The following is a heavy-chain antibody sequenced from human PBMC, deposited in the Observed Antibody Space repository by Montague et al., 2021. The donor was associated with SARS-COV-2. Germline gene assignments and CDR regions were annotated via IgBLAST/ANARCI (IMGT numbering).Heavy chain of an antibody. CDR1: GFTFRSYW. Sequence: SLSLSCAAPGFTFRSYWMPWVRQVPGRGPVWVSRIKPDGTSTHYAASVXGLFIISRDNARNTLSLQLTNMRADDTAIYYCVRPLWFGDSDYYFGSWGQGTLVTVSS. D-gene: IGHD3-10*01. CDR2: IKPDGTST. V-gene: IGHV3-74*01. CDR3: VRPLWFGDSDYYFGS. J-gene: IGHJ4*02.